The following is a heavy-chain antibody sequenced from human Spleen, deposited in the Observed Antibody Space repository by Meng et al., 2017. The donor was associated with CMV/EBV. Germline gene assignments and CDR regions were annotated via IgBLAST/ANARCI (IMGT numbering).Heavy chain of an antibody. Sequence: FSNAWMSWVRQAPGKGLEWVGRIKSKTDGGTTDYAAPVKGRFTISRDDSKNTLYLQMNSLKTEDTAVYYCTTMEVVPAAKWELPSDYWGQGTLVTVSS. D-gene: IGHD1-26*01. CDR3: TTMEVVPAAKWELPSDY. CDR1: FSNAW. V-gene: IGHV3-15*01. CDR2: IKSKTDGGTT. J-gene: IGHJ4*02.